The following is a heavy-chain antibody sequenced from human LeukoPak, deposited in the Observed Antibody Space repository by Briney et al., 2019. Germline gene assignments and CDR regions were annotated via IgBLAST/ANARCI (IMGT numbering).Heavy chain of an antibody. Sequence: GGSLRLSCAASGFTFSSYWMSWVRQAPGKGLEWVANIKQDGSEKYYVDSVKGRFTISRDNAKNSLYLQMNSLRAEDTAVYYCAREHDYGDYDGMDVWGHGTTVTVSS. V-gene: IGHV3-7*04. CDR3: AREHDYGDYDGMDV. D-gene: IGHD4-17*01. J-gene: IGHJ6*02. CDR2: IKQDGSEK. CDR1: GFTFSSYW.